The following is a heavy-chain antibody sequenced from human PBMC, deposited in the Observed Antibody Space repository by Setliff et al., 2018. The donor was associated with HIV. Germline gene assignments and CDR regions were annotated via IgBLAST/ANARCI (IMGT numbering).Heavy chain of an antibody. CDR2: INHSGST. J-gene: IGHJ3*02. V-gene: IGHV4-34*01. D-gene: IGHD1-7*01. CDR3: ARHGGITGTTDAFDI. Sequence: SETLSLTCAVYGGSFSGYYWSWIRQPPGKGLEWIGEINHSGSTNYNPSLKSRVTISVDTSKNQFSLKMSSLTAADTAVYYCARHGGITGTTDAFDIWG. CDR1: GGSFSGYY.